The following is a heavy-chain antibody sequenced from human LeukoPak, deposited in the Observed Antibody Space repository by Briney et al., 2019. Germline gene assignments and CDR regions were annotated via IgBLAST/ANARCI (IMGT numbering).Heavy chain of an antibody. CDR1: GFTFNNYG. J-gene: IGHJ4*02. CDR2: IRYNGNNQ. CDR3: AKDRAYYSDSSGYYLVRAYDY. V-gene: IGHV3-30*02. D-gene: IGHD3-22*01. Sequence: PGGSLRLSCAASGFTFNNYGMHWVRQAPGKGLEWVAFIRYNGNNQYYADSVKGRFTISRDNSKNTLYLQMNSLRAEDTAVYYCAKDRAYYSDSSGYYLVRAYDYWGQGTLVTVSS.